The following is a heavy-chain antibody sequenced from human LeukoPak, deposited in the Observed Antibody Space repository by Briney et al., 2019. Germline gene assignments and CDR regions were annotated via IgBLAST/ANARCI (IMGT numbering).Heavy chain of an antibody. J-gene: IGHJ5*02. CDR3: IVPASGGNWFDP. V-gene: IGHV3-73*01. Sequence: GGSLRLSCAASGCSFSGTAIHWVRQAPGKGLEWVGRIRGAGYSDAPAYVASVRGRFTISRDDSKSTAYLQMNSLKAEVTAVYYCIVPASGGNWFDPWGPGTLVTVSS. CDR1: GCSFSGTA. CDR2: IRGAGYSDAP. D-gene: IGHD2-2*01.